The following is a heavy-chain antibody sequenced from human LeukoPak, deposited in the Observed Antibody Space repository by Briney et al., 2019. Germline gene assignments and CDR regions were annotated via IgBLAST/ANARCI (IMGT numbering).Heavy chain of an antibody. V-gene: IGHV3-7*01. D-gene: IGHD5-12*01. CDR1: GFTFSSYW. CDR3: AREHIVATILFYYYYGMDV. J-gene: IGHJ6*02. Sequence: GGSLRLSCAASGFTFSSYWMSWVRQAPGKGLEWVANIKQDGSEKYYVDSVKGRFTISRDNAKNSLYLQMNSLRAEDTAVYYCAREHIVATILFYYYYGMDVWGQGTTVTVSS. CDR2: IKQDGSEK.